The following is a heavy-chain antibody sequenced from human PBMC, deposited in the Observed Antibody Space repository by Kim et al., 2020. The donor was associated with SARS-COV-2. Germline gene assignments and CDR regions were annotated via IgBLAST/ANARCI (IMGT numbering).Heavy chain of an antibody. V-gene: IGHV4-34*01. J-gene: IGHJ4*02. Sequence: SETLSLTCAVYGGSFSGYYWSWIRQPPGKGLEWIGEINHSGSTNYNPSLKSRVTISVDTSKNQFSLKLSSVTAADTAVYYCACCHCSSTSCHYYFDYWGQGTLVTVSS. CDR2: INHSGST. CDR1: GGSFSGYY. D-gene: IGHD2-2*01. CDR3: ACCHCSSTSCHYYFDY.